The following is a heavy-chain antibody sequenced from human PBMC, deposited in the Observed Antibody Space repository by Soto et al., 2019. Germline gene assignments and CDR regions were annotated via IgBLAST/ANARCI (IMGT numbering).Heavy chain of an antibody. CDR2: IYWDDDK. CDR3: AHRRCGLRSPGDLGVFDY. V-gene: IGHV2-5*02. CDR1: GFSLSTNGVG. J-gene: IGHJ4*02. D-gene: IGHD3-10*01. Sequence: QITLKESGPTLVEPTQTLTLTCTFSGFSLSTNGVGVGWIRQPPGEALEWLALIYWDDDKRYSPSLKSRVTITKDAATDQVVLTMTNVDPVDTATYSCAHRRCGLRSPGDLGVFDYCGQGPLFTVS.